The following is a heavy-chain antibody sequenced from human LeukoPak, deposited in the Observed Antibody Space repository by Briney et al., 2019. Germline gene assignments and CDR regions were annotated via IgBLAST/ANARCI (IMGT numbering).Heavy chain of an antibody. CDR1: GFNVSSTY. CDR2: INSGGTT. J-gene: IGHJ6*02. Sequence: GGSLRLSCVASGFNVSSTYMNWVRQAPGKGLEWVSLINSGGTTYYPDSVKGRFTIARDNSKNTLFLQMNSLRAEDSGVYYCARLYGYTYAHGGMDVWGQGTTVTVSS. D-gene: IGHD5-18*01. CDR3: ARLYGYTYAHGGMDV. V-gene: IGHV3-66*01.